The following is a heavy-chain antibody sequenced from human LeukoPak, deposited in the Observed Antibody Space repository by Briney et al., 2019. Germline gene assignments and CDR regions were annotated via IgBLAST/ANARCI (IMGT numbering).Heavy chain of an antibody. CDR2: IYPGDSDT. CDR3: ARHYPAVSGEFDY. Sequence: GESLKISCKGSGYSFTSYWIGWVRQMPGKGLEWMGIIYPGDSDTRYSPSFQGHVTISADKSISTAYLQWSSLKASDTAMYYCARHYPAVSGEFDYWGQGTLVTVSS. J-gene: IGHJ4*02. V-gene: IGHV5-51*01. CDR1: GYSFTSYW. D-gene: IGHD3-10*01.